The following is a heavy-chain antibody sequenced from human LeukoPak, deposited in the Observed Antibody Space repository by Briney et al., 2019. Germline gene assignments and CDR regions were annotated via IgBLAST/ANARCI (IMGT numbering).Heavy chain of an antibody. D-gene: IGHD6-13*01. V-gene: IGHV4-59*08. J-gene: IGHJ5*02. CDR2: IYYSGST. Sequence: GSLRLSCAASGFTFRYNAMSWIRQPPGKGLEWIGYIYYSGSTNYNPSLKSRVTISVDTSKNQFSLKLSSVTAADTAVYYCARHVSSSWYARFDPWGQGTLVTVSS. CDR1: GFTFRYNA. CDR3: ARHVSSSWYARFDP.